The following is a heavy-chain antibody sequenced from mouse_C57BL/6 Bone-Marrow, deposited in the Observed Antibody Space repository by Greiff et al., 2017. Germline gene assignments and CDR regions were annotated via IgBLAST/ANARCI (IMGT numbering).Heavy chain of an antibody. J-gene: IGHJ4*01. V-gene: IGHV1-61*01. CDR2: IYPSDSET. Sequence: QVQLQQPGAELVKPGSSVKLSCKASGYTFTSYWMHWVKQRPGQGLEWIGNIYPSDSETHYNQKFKDKATLTVDKSSSTAYMQLSSLTSEDSAVYYCASASYDGYNYDGVDYWGQGTSVTV. CDR1: GYTFTSYW. D-gene: IGHD2-3*01. CDR3: ASASYDGYNYDGVDY.